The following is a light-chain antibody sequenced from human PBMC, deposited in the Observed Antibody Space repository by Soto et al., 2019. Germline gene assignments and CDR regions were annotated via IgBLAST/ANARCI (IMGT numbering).Light chain of an antibody. Sequence: ILMTQSAATLSVSPGERATLSCRASQSVYNNLAWYQQKPGQAPKLPIHAVSTRATGVPARFSGSGSGTEFTLTISSLPSEDFAVYCCQQYKDWRTFGQGTKVDIK. V-gene: IGKV3-15*01. CDR3: QQYKDWRT. CDR2: AVS. J-gene: IGKJ1*01. CDR1: QSVYNN.